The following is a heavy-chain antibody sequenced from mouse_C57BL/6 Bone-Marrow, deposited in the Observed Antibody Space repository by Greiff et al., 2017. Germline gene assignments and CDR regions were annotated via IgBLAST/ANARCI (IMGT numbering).Heavy chain of an antibody. CDR2: ISSGGSYT. D-gene: IGHD2-3*01. CDR1: GFTFSSYG. Sequence: EVKLVESGGDLVKPGGSLKLSCAASGFTFSSYGMSWVRQTPDKRLEWVATISSGGSYTYYPDSVKGRFTISRDNAKNTLYLQMSSLKSEDTAVYYCARQNGYYGAMDYWGQGTSVTVSS. CDR3: ARQNGYYGAMDY. J-gene: IGHJ4*01. V-gene: IGHV5-6*01.